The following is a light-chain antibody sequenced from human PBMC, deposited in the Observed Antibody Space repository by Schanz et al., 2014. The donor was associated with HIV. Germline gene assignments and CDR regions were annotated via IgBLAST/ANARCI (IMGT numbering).Light chain of an antibody. CDR1: QSISSY. CDR2: AAS. Sequence: DIQMTQSPSSLSASVGDRVTITCRARQSISSYLNWYQQKPGKAPKLLIYAASSLQSGVPSRFSVSGSGTDFTRTISSLQPDDFASYYCQQYSSYPWTFGQGTKVEIK. V-gene: IGKV1-39*01. J-gene: IGKJ1*01. CDR3: QQYSSYPWT.